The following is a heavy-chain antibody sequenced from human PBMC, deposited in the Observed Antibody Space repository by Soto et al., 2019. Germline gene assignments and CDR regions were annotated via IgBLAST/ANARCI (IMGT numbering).Heavy chain of an antibody. CDR2: IYYSGST. CDR1: GGSISSSSYY. J-gene: IGHJ4*02. V-gene: IGHV4-39*02. D-gene: IGHD2-21*02. Sequence: TSETLSLTCTVSGGSISSSSYYWGWIRQPPGKGLEWIGSIYYSGSTYYNPSLKSRVTISVDTSKNQFSLKLSSVTAEDTAVYYCARDPTYCAGDCYSDYWGQGTPVTVSS. CDR3: ARDPTYCAGDCYSDY.